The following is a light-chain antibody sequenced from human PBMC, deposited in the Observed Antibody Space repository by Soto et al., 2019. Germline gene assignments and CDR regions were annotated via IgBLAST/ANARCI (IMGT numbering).Light chain of an antibody. Sequence: EIVMTQSPATLSVSPGERATLSCRASQSVRSNLAWYQQKPGQAPRLLIHGASIRATGIPARFSGSGSGTEFTLSISSLQSEDFAVYYCQQYNNWPRAFGQGAKVEIK. V-gene: IGKV3-15*01. CDR2: GAS. CDR3: QQYNNWPRA. J-gene: IGKJ1*01. CDR1: QSVRSN.